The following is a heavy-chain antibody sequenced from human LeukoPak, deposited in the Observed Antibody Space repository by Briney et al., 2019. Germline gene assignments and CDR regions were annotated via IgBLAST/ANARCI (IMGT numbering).Heavy chain of an antibody. CDR2: INADNGNT. CDR1: GYTFTSYA. V-gene: IGHV1-3*01. D-gene: IGHD3-3*01. Sequence: ASVKVSCKASGYTFTSYAMHWVRQAPGQRLEWMGWINADNGNTKYSQKFQGRVTITRDTSASTAYMELSSLRSEDTAVYYCARVAEVLRFLEWPYYFDDWGQGTLVTVSS. J-gene: IGHJ4*02. CDR3: ARVAEVLRFLEWPYYFDD.